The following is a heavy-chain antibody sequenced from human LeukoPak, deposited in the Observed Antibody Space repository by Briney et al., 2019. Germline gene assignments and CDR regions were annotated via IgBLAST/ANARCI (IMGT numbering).Heavy chain of an antibody. J-gene: IGHJ6*02. Sequence: ASVKVSCKASGYTFTSYGISWVRQAPGQGLEWMGWISAYNGNTNYAQKLQGRVTMTTDTSTSTAYMELRSLRSDDTAVYYCARDSCSSTSCYRSYYXYYGMDVWGQGTTVTVSS. CDR1: GYTFTSYG. D-gene: IGHD2-2*02. CDR3: ARDSCSSTSCYRSYYXYYGMDV. CDR2: ISAYNGNT. V-gene: IGHV1-18*01.